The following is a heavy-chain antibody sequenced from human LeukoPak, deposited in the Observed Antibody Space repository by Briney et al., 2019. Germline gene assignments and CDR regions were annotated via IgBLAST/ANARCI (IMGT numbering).Heavy chain of an antibody. J-gene: IGHJ4*02. Sequence: SETLSLTCSVSGGSISSYYWIWMRQPPGKGLEGIEYIYYSGSTNHNPSLTSRVTISVDTYKDQLALELSSLSAAGTAVYYCVRRGDSSGYYLDYWRQASLV. CDR2: IYYSGST. CDR1: GGSISSYY. D-gene: IGHD3-22*01. CDR3: VRRGDSSGYYLDY. V-gene: IGHV4-59*08.